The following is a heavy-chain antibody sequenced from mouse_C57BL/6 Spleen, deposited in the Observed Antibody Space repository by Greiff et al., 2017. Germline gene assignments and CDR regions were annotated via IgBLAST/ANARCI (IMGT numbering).Heavy chain of an antibody. D-gene: IGHD2-4*01. CDR1: GYTFTSYT. CDR2: IHPSSGST. Sequence: VQLQESGAELARPGASVKMSCKASGYTFTSYTMHWVNQRPGQGLELIGYIHPSSGSTTYTQQFKDKATLTADKSSSTAYKQQSSLTSEDSAVYYCARGTYDYDRGSYWYFDVWGTGTTVTVSS. CDR3: ARGTYDYDRGSYWYFDV. V-gene: IGHV1-4*01. J-gene: IGHJ1*03.